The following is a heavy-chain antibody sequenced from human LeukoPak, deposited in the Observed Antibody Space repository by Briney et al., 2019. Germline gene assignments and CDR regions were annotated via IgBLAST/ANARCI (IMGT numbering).Heavy chain of an antibody. CDR2: MSSGGDYV. CDR3: GKRAIEVPGTGY. J-gene: IGHJ4*02. CDR1: GFTFSSHV. Sequence: GGSLRLSCATSGFTFSSHVMSWVRQAPGKGLEWVSTMSSGGDYVYYGGAVKGRFTASRDNSKNTLYLQMDNLRLEDTAIYYCGKRAIEVPGTGYWGQGALVTVSS. D-gene: IGHD2-2*01. V-gene: IGHV3-23*01.